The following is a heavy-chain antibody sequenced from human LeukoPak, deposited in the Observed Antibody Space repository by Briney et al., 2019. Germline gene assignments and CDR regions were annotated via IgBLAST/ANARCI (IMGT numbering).Heavy chain of an antibody. J-gene: IGHJ6*03. CDR3: ARTYCSGGSCYSLYYYYYMDV. CDR2: ISAYNGNT. D-gene: IGHD2-15*01. V-gene: IGHV1-18*01. CDR1: GYTFTSYV. Sequence: AASVKVSCKASGYTFTSYVITWVRQAPGQGLEWMGWISAYNGNTNYAQKLQGRVTMTTDTSTSTAYMELRSLRSDDTAVYYCARTYCSGGSCYSLYYYYYMDVWGKGTTVTVSS.